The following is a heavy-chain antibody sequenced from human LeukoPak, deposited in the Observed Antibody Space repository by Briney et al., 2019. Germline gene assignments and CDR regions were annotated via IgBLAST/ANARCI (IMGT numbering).Heavy chain of an antibody. V-gene: IGHV4-38-2*01. J-gene: IGHJ4*02. Sequence: SETLSLTCGVPGYSISSGFYWAWIRQPPGKGLEWIGSIYREGSTYYNPSLKSRVTISVDTSKNQFSLKLDSVTAADTAVYYCARRMGDIVVVPAAPNYFDYWGQGTLVTVSS. D-gene: IGHD2-2*01. CDR1: GYSISSGFY. CDR3: ARRMGDIVVVPAAPNYFDY. CDR2: IYREGST.